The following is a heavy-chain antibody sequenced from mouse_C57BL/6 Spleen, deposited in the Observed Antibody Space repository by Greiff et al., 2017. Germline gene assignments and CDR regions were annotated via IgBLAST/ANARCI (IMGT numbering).Heavy chain of an antibody. CDR2: ISSGSSII. Sequence: EVKLVASGGGLVKPGGSLKLSCAASGFPFSDSGMPWVRQAPEKGLEWVAYISSGSSIIYYADTVKGRFTISRDNAKNTLFLQMTSLRSEDTAMYYCARLYDGYYLAYWGQGTLVTVSA. J-gene: IGHJ3*01. CDR1: GFPFSDSG. CDR3: ARLYDGYYLAY. D-gene: IGHD2-3*01. V-gene: IGHV5-17*01.